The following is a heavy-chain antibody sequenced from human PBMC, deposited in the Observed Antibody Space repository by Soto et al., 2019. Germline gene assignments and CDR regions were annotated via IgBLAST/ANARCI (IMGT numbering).Heavy chain of an antibody. V-gene: IGHV3-74*01. CDR2: IDTDGGGT. Sequence: EVQLVESGGGLVQPGGSLRVSCAASGFTFRSHRIHWVRQAPGKGLEWVSRIDTDGGGTSYADSVKGRFTISTDNAENTVYLQMIGLRVEDTAVYYCAKVFDVWGQGTLVTVSS. CDR3: AKVFDV. J-gene: IGHJ4*02. CDR1: GFTFRSHR.